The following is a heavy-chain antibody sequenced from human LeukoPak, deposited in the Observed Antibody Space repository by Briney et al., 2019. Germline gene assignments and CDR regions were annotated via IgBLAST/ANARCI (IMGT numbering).Heavy chain of an antibody. CDR3: ARDSKTKIFGVVIDAFDI. V-gene: IGHV3-48*04. D-gene: IGHD3-3*01. J-gene: IGHJ3*02. CDR2: ISSSGSTI. CDR1: GFTFSSYN. Sequence: PGGSLRLSCAASGFTFSSYNMNWVRQAPGKGLEWVSYISSSGSTIYYADSVKGRFTISRDNAKNSLYLQMNSLRAEDTAVYYCARDSKTKIFGVVIDAFDIWGQGTMDTVSS.